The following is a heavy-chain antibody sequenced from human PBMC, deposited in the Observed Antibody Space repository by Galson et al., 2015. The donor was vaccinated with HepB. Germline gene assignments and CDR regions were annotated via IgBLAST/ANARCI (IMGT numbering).Heavy chain of an antibody. D-gene: IGHD6-19*01. CDR1: GFTFSSYA. CDR3: AKDPHTSGWSGGPGDY. V-gene: IGHV3-30*18. J-gene: IGHJ4*02. CDR2: ISYDGINK. Sequence: SLRLSCAASGFTFSSYAMHWVRQAPGKGLEWVAVISYDGINKYYADSVKGRFSFSRDNSRNTVYLQMDTLRADDTAVYFCAKDPHTSGWSGGPGDYWGQGTLVTVSS.